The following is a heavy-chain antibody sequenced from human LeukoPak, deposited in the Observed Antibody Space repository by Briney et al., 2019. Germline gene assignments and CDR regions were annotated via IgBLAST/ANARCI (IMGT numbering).Heavy chain of an antibody. CDR3: ARDRYGSGSYYLTSNLLPI. CDR2: IIPIFGTA. V-gene: IGHV1-69*05. CDR1: GGTFSSYA. Sequence: ASVKVSCKASGGTFSSYAISWVRQAPGQGLEWMGGIIPIFGTANYAQKFQGRVTITTDESTSTAYMELSSLRSEDTAVYYCARDRYGSGSYYLTSNLLPIWGQGTLVTVSS. J-gene: IGHJ4*02. D-gene: IGHD3-10*01.